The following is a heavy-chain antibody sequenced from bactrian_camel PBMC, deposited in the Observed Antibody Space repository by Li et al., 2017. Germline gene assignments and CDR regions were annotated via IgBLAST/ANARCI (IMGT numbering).Heavy chain of an antibody. J-gene: IGHJ6*01. Sequence: DVQLVESGGGLVQPGGSLRPSCAASGFTFSSHTMYWVRQAPGKGLEWVSGINSGGDRTYYADSVKGRFTISRDNAKNTLYLQLNSLKTEDTAMYYCAGGDNWWCTFRKEAFGYWGQGTQVTVS. V-gene: IGHV3S31*01. CDR2: INSGGDRT. CDR1: GFTFSSHT. D-gene: IGHD7*01. CDR3: AGGDNWWCTFRKEAFGY.